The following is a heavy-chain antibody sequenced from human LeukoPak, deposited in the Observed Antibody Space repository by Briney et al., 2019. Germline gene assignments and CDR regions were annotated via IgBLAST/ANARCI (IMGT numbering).Heavy chain of an antibody. CDR3: AKGGGSYYSAFDI. D-gene: IGHD1-26*01. CDR2: MSGSGGST. V-gene: IGHV3-23*01. Sequence: PGGSLRLSCAASGFTFSSYAMSWVRQAPGKGLEWVSGMSGSGGSTYYADSVKGRFTISRDNSKNTLYLQMNSLRAEDTAIYYCAKGGGSYYSAFDIWGQGTMVTVSS. CDR1: GFTFSSYA. J-gene: IGHJ3*02.